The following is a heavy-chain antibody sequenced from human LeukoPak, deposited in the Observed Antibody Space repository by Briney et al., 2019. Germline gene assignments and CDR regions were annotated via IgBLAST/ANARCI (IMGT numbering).Heavy chain of an antibody. CDR2: ISAYNSNT. Sequence: GASVKVSCKASGYTFTSYGISWVRQAPGQGLEWMGWISAYNSNTNYAQKLQGRVTMTTDTSTSTAYMELRSLRSDDTAVYYCARPTFGGVIVPDDYWGQGTLVTVSS. D-gene: IGHD3-16*02. CDR1: GYTFTSYG. CDR3: ARPTFGGVIVPDDY. J-gene: IGHJ4*02. V-gene: IGHV1-18*01.